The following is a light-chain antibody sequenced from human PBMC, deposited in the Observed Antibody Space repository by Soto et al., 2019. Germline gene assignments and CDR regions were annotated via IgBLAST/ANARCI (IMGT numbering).Light chain of an antibody. J-gene: IGKJ1*01. CDR2: GAS. CDR1: QSVSSN. V-gene: IGKV3-15*01. Sequence: EIVMTQSPATLSVSPRERATLSCRASQSVSSNLAWYQQKPGQAPRLLIYGASTRATGIPARFSGSGSGTEFTLAVNSLQSEDFAVYYCQQYNNWPPWTFGQGTKVEVK. CDR3: QQYNNWPPWT.